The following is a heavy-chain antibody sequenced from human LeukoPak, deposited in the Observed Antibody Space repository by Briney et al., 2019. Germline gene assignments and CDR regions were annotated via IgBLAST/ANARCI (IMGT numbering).Heavy chain of an antibody. CDR3: ARTPEFGELSPFYYGMDV. Sequence: GASVKVSCKASGYTFNNHGFIWVRQAPGQGLEWMGWISANNGNTNYAQKLQDRVTMTTDTSTSTAYMELRSLTSDDTAVYYCARTPEFGELSPFYYGMDVWGQGTTVTVSS. D-gene: IGHD3-10*01. CDR2: ISANNGNT. CDR1: GYTFNNHG. J-gene: IGHJ6*02. V-gene: IGHV1-18*01.